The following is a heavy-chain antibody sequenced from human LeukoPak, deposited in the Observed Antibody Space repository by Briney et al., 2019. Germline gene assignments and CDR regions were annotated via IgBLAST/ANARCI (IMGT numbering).Heavy chain of an antibody. J-gene: IGHJ6*03. CDR2: ISSSSSYI. V-gene: IGHV3-21*01. CDR1: GFTFSSYS. Sequence: PGGSLRLSCAASGFTFSSYSMNWVRQAPGKELEWVSSISSSSSYIYYADSVKGRFTISRDNAKNSLYLQMNSLRAEDTAVYYCARGPIAAAVGYYYYYMDVWGKGTTVTVSS. CDR3: ARGPIAAAVGYYYYYMDV. D-gene: IGHD6-13*01.